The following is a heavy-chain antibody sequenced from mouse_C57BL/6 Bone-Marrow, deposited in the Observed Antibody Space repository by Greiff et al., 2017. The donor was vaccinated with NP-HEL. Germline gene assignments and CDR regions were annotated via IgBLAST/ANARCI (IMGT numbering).Heavy chain of an antibody. V-gene: IGHV2-2*01. CDR2: IWSGRST. J-gene: IGHJ1*03. Sequence: VKLMESGPGLVQPSQSLSITCTVSGFSLTSYGVHWVRQSPGKGLEWLGVIWSGRSTDYNAAFRSRLSLSKDNSKSQVFFKMNSLKAGDTAICYCARPNFHWYLDDWSTGTSVTVSS. CDR1: GFSLTSYG. D-gene: IGHD4-1*02. CDR3: ARPNFHWYLDD.